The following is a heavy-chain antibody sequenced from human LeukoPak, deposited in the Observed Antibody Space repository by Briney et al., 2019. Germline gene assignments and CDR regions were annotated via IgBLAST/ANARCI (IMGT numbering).Heavy chain of an antibody. J-gene: IGHJ6*03. CDR1: GFTFSSYS. CDR3: ARDAVPSTNYYYYMDV. Sequence: GGSLRLSCAASGFTFSSYSMNWVRQAPGKGLEWVSSISSSSYIYYADSVKGRFTISRDNAKNSLYLQMNSLRAEDTAVYYCARDAVPSTNYYYYMDVWGKGTTVTVSS. CDR2: ISSSSYI. V-gene: IGHV3-21*01. D-gene: IGHD3-3*02.